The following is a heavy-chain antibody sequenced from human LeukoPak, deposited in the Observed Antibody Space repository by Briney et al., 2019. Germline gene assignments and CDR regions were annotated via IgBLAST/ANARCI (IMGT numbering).Heavy chain of an antibody. Sequence: SEILSLTCTVSGGSISSYYWSWIRQPAGKGLEWIGRIYTSGSTNYNPSLKSRVTMSVDTSKNQFSLKLSSVTAADTAVYYCARDSPSSGWLVVWGQGTLVTVSS. CDR3: ARDSPSSGWLVV. J-gene: IGHJ4*02. CDR1: GGSISSYY. D-gene: IGHD6-19*01. CDR2: IYTSGST. V-gene: IGHV4-4*07.